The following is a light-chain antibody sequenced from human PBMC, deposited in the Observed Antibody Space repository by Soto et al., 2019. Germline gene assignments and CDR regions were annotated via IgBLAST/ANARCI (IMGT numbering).Light chain of an antibody. CDR3: CSYAGSTTFVV. J-gene: IGLJ2*01. Sequence: QSALTQPASVSGSPGQSITISCTGTSSDVGSYNLVSWYQQHPGKAPKLMIYEGSTRPSGVSNRFSGSKSGNTASLTISGLHDEDEADYYCCSYAGSTTFVVFGGGTKLTVL. CDR2: EGS. CDR1: SSDVGSYNL. V-gene: IGLV2-23*03.